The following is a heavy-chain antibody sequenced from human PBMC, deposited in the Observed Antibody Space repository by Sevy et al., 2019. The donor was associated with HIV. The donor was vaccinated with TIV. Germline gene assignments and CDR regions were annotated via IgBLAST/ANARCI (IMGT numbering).Heavy chain of an antibody. CDR2: IYSDGTT. V-gene: IGHV3-66*01. Sequence: GGSLRLSCAVSGFTVSANYMTWVRQAPGKGLEWVSVIYSDGTTHHAESVKGRFSISRDNSNNTLYLQRSRLRAEETAVYYCARGKGGYGYGLNYWGQGTLVTVSS. D-gene: IGHD5-18*01. CDR1: GFTVSANY. CDR3: ARGKGGYGYGLNY. J-gene: IGHJ4*02.